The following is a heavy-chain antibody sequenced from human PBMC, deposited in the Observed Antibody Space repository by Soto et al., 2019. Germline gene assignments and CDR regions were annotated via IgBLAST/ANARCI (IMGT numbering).Heavy chain of an antibody. D-gene: IGHD6-19*01. CDR1: GGSISSYY. V-gene: IGHV4-59*01. CDR3: AREEGYSSGPFDY. CDR2: IYYSGST. Sequence: SETLSLTCTVSGGSISSYYWSWIRQPPGKGLKWIGYIYYSGSTNYNPSLKSRVTISVDTSKNQFSLKLSSVTAADTAVYYCAREEGYSSGPFDYWGQGTLVTVSS. J-gene: IGHJ4*02.